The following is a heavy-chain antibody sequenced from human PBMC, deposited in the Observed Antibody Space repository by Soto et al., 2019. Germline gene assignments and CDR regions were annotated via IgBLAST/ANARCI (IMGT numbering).Heavy chain of an antibody. CDR3: ATDWYYAIPY. CDR1: GFTFSNYW. Sequence: EVQLVESGGGLVQPGESLRLSCAASGFTFSNYWMHWVRQAPGKGLEWVGHIRTKQHGGTTDYAAPVRGRFTISRDDSKNTVYLQMNSLNPDDTAVYYCATDWYYAIPYWGQGVLVTVSS. J-gene: IGHJ4*02. CDR2: IRTKQHGGTT. V-gene: IGHV3-15*07. D-gene: IGHD2-21*01.